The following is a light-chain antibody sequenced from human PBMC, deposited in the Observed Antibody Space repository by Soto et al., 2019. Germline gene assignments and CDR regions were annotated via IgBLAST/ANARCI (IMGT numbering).Light chain of an antibody. J-gene: IGKJ1*01. CDR2: DAS. V-gene: IGKV3-11*01. CDR1: QSVSSY. Sequence: IVLTHSPATLSLSPGERATLSCRASQSVSSYLAWYQQKPGQAPRLLIYDASNRATGIPARFSGSGSGTDFTLTISSLEPEDFAVYYCQQRSNWWTFGQGTKVDIK. CDR3: QQRSNWWT.